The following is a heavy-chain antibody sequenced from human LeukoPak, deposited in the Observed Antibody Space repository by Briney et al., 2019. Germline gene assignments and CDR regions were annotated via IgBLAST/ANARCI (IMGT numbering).Heavy chain of an antibody. CDR2: INPSGGST. Sequence: ASVKVSCKASGYTFTSYFMHWVRQAPGQGPEWMGIINPSGGSTSYAQKFQGRVTMTRDTSTSTVYMELSSLRSEDTAVYYCASSLVQCGGSCYSVDYWGQGTLVTVSS. J-gene: IGHJ4*02. V-gene: IGHV1-46*01. CDR3: ASSLVQCGGSCYSVDY. D-gene: IGHD2-15*01. CDR1: GYTFTSYF.